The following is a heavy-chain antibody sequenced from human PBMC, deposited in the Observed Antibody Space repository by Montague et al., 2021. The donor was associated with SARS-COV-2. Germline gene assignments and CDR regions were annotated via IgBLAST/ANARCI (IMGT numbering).Heavy chain of an antibody. CDR1: GFTFSSDS. V-gene: IGHV3-30*04. CDR3: ARPGIQNNGWYLSYFDH. CDR2: ISSDGTNE. D-gene: IGHD6-19*01. J-gene: IGHJ4*03. Sequence: SLRLSCAASGFTFSSDSMYWVRQAPGKGLEWVAVISSDGTNEYFPDSVRGRFTITRDNSKNTLFLQMNSLRPEDTAVYYCARPGIQNNGWYLSYFDHWGQGTLVTVSS.